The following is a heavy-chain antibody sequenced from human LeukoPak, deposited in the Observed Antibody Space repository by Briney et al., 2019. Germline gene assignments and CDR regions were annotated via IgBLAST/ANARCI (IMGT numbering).Heavy chain of an antibody. CDR1: VYTFTRYY. V-gene: IGHV1-2*02. CDR3: ASYLAAPNDAFDI. Sequence: ASVKVSCKAFVYTFTRYYMHWVRQAPGQGLEWMGWINSNSGGVHYAQNFQGRVTMTRDTSISTAYMDLTRLRYDDTAVYFCASYLAAPNDAFDIWGQGTMVTVSS. J-gene: IGHJ3*02. CDR2: INSNSGGV. D-gene: IGHD2-15*01.